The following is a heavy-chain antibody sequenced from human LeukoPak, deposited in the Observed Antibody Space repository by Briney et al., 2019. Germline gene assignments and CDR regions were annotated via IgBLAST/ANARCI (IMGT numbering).Heavy chain of an antibody. V-gene: IGHV3-7*01. CDR2: IKQDGSEK. CDR1: GFSFSDAW. Sequence: GGSLRLSCAASGFSFSDAWMNWVRQAPGKGLEWVANIKQDGSEKYYVDSVKGRFTISRDNAKNSLYLQMNSLRAEDTAVYYCARGGRALVSYWGQGTLVTVSS. CDR3: ARGGRALVSY. J-gene: IGHJ4*02. D-gene: IGHD5-18*01.